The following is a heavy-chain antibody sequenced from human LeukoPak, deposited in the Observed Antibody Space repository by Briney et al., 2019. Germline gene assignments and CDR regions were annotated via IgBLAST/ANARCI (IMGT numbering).Heavy chain of an antibody. J-gene: IGHJ6*02. V-gene: IGHV1-2*02. CDR2: INPNSGGT. D-gene: IGHD3-10*01. CDR1: GYTFTGYY. CDR3: ARANYGSGSYPMDV. Sequence: GASVKVSCKASGYTFTGYYMHGVRQAPGQGLEWMGWINPNSGGTNYAQKFQGRVTMTRDTSFSTAYMELSRLRSDDTAVYYCARANYGSGSYPMDVWGQGTTVTVSS.